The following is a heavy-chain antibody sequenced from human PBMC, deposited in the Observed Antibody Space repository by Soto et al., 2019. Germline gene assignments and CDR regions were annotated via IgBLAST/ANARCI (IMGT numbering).Heavy chain of an antibody. CDR1: GFTFDDYT. D-gene: IGHD3-3*01. Sequence: PGGSLRLSCAASGFTFDDYTMHWVRQAPGKGLEWVSLISWDGGSTYYADSVKGRFTISRDNSKNSLYLQMNSLRTEDTALYYCAKDIGGGFLEWYYGMDVWGQGTTVTVSS. CDR3: AKDIGGGFLEWYYGMDV. J-gene: IGHJ6*02. V-gene: IGHV3-43*01. CDR2: ISWDGGST.